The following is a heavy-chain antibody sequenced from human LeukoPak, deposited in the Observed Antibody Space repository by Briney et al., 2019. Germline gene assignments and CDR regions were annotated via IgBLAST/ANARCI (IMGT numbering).Heavy chain of an antibody. CDR2: IYYSGST. J-gene: IGHJ6*02. V-gene: IGHV4-59*12. CDR1: GGSISSYY. CDR3: ARRQKQQLISYYYYYGMDV. Sequence: SETLSLTCTVSGGSISSYYWSWIRQPPGKGLEWIGGIYYSGSTYYNPSLKSRVTISVDTSKNQFSLKLSSVTAADTAVYYCARRQKQQLISYYYYYGMDVWGQGTTVTVSS. D-gene: IGHD6-13*01.